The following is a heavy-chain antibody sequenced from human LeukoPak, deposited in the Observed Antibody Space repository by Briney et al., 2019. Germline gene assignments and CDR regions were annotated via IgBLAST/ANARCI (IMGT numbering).Heavy chain of an antibody. CDR2: IYTSGST. CDR3: ARETSQKGAHYMDV. D-gene: IGHD3-16*01. J-gene: IGHJ6*03. CDR1: GGSISNYC. V-gene: IGHV4-4*07. Sequence: SETLSLTCTVSGGSISNYCWSWIRQSAGKGLEWIGRIYTSGSTNYNPSLKSRVTISVDTSKNQFSLKLTSVTAADTAVYYCARETSQKGAHYMDVWGKGTTVTISS.